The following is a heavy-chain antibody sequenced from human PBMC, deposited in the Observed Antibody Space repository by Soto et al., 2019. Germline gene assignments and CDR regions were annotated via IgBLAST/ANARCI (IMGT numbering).Heavy chain of an antibody. CDR2: IYYSGST. D-gene: IGHD3-22*01. J-gene: IGHJ3*02. V-gene: IGHV4-39*01. Sequence: XETLSLTCTVSGGSISSSSYYWGWIRQPPGKGLEWIGSIYYSGSTYYNPSLKSRVTISVDTSKNQFSLKLSSVTAADTAVYYCARQEITMIVVVTPDAFDIWGQGTMVTVSS. CDR1: GGSISSSSYY. CDR3: ARQEITMIVVVTPDAFDI.